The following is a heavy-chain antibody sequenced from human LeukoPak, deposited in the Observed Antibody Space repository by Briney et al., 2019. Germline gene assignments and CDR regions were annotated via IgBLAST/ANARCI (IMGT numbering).Heavy chain of an antibody. CDR1: AFSLSTYN. D-gene: IGHD1-26*01. V-gene: IGHV3-21*04. CDR2: ISYTGTYI. J-gene: IGHJ4*02. Sequence: PGGSLRVSCAASAFSLSTYNMNWVRQAPGKGLEWVSSISYTGTYIYYADSVKGRFTISRDNAQNSLYLQMNSLRAEDTAIYYCVRDRGTYRPIDYWGQGTLVTVSS. CDR3: VRDRGTYRPIDY.